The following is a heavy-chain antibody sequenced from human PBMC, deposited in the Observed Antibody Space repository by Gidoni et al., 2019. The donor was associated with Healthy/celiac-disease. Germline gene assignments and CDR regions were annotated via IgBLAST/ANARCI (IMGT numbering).Heavy chain of an antibody. Sequence: QVQLVESGGGVVQPGRSLRLSCAASGFPFSSYAMHWVRQAPAKGLEWVAVISYDGSNKYYADSVKGRFTISRDNSKNTLYLQMNSLRAEDTAVYYCARVRGIRYYDSSGYPDYWGQGTLVTVSS. V-gene: IGHV3-30-3*01. J-gene: IGHJ4*02. CDR1: GFPFSSYA. CDR2: ISYDGSNK. CDR3: ARVRGIRYYDSSGYPDY. D-gene: IGHD3-22*01.